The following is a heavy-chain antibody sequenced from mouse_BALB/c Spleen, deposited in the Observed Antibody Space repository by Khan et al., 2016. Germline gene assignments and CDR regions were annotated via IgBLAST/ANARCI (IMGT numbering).Heavy chain of an antibody. Sequence: VQLKQSGAELVKPGASVKLSCTASGFNIKDTYMHWVKQRPEQGLEWIGRIDPANGNTKYDPKFQGKATITADTSSNKAYLQLISLTSKDTDVYYCARSTMIMDDWGQGTSVTVSS. V-gene: IGHV14-3*02. CDR2: IDPANGNT. CDR1: GFNIKDTY. D-gene: IGHD2-4*01. CDR3: ARSTMIMDD. J-gene: IGHJ4*01.